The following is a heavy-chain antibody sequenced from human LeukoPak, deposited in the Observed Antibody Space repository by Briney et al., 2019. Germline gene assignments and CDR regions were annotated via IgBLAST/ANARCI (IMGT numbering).Heavy chain of an antibody. V-gene: IGHV1-69*01. CDR1: GGTFSSYA. CDR3: ARDTGYYYDSSGLDY. J-gene: IGHJ4*02. D-gene: IGHD3-22*01. Sequence: SVKVSCKASGGTFSSYAISWVRQAPGQGLEWMGGIIPIFGTANYAQKFQGRVTITADESTSTAYMELSSLRSEDTAVYYCARDTGYYYDSSGLDYWGQGTLVTVSS. CDR2: IIPIFGTA.